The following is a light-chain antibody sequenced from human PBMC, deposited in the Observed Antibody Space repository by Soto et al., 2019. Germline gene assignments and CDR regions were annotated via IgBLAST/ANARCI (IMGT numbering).Light chain of an antibody. CDR2: ATS. Sequence: EVVMTQSPGTLSVAPGERATLSCRASQSVRSDVAWYQHKPGQAPRLLIYATSTRATGIPARFNGSGSETEFTLTISSLQSEDFAIYYCQQYNTWVVTFGQGTRLEI. V-gene: IGKV3-15*01. CDR1: QSVRSD. J-gene: IGKJ5*01. CDR3: QQYNTWVVT.